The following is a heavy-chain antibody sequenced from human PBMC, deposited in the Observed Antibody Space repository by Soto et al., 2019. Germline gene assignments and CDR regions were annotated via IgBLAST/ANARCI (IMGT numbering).Heavy chain of an antibody. CDR1: GDSVASTSAA. CDR3: ARIHSSSSSDMDV. D-gene: IGHD6-6*01. CDR2: TYYRSKWQY. V-gene: IGHV6-1*01. Sequence: SQTLSLTCVISGDSVASTSAAWNWIRPAPSRGLEWLGRTYYRSKWQYGYAVSVKSRITINPDTAKNQFSLQLNCVTPEDTAVYYCARIHSSSSSDMDVWGQGTTVTVS. J-gene: IGHJ6*02.